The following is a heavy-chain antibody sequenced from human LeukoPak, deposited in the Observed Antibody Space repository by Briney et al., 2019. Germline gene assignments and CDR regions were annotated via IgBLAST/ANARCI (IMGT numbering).Heavy chain of an antibody. D-gene: IGHD5-18*01. V-gene: IGHV4-38-2*02. Sequence: SETLSLTCTVSGYSISSGSYWDWIRQPPGKGLEGIGSIHHSGSTYYNSSLKSRVNISIDTSKNQFSLKLSSVTAADTAVYYCARTEESGYSYRYFGYYYYMDVWGKGTTVTVSS. J-gene: IGHJ6*03. CDR2: IHHSGST. CDR1: GYSISSGSY. CDR3: ARTEESGYSYRYFGYYYYMDV.